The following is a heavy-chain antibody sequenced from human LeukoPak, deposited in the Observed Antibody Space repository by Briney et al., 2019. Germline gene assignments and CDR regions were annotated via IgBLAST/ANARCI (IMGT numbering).Heavy chain of an antibody. D-gene: IGHD6-19*01. Sequence: GRSLRLSCAASGFTFSSYGMHWVRQAPGKGLEWVAVISYDGSNKYYADSVKGLFTISRDNSKSTLYLQMNSLRAEDTAVYYCAKEDRWGYGSGWYGHTDYWGQGTLVTVSS. J-gene: IGHJ4*02. CDR3: AKEDRWGYGSGWYGHTDY. CDR2: ISYDGSNK. CDR1: GFTFSSYG. V-gene: IGHV3-30*18.